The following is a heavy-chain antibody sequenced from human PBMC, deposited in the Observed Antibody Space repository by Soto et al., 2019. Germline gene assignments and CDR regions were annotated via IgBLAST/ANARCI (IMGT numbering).Heavy chain of an antibody. V-gene: IGHV2-5*02. CDR3: ARRRDYGRMDV. D-gene: IGHD3-16*01. CDR1: GFSLNTDGVG. J-gene: IGHJ6*02. Sequence: SGPTLVNPTQTLTLTCTFSGFSLNTDGVGVGWIRQPPRKALEWLALIYGDDNKRYSPSLKSSLTITKDTSKNQVVFTMTNLVPLDTATYSCARRRDYGRMDVWGQGTTVTVSS. CDR2: IYGDDNK.